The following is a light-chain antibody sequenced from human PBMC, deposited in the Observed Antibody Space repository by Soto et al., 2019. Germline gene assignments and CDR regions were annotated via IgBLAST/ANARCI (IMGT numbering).Light chain of an antibody. Sequence: EIVLTQSPGTLSLSPGERATLYCRASQSVSSSFLTWYQQKPGQAPRLLIYGASSRATGIPDRFSGSGSGTDFTLTISRLEPEDFAVYYCQQYGSSTVTFGQGTKVDIK. J-gene: IGKJ1*01. CDR1: QSVSSSF. CDR3: QQYGSSTVT. CDR2: GAS. V-gene: IGKV3-20*01.